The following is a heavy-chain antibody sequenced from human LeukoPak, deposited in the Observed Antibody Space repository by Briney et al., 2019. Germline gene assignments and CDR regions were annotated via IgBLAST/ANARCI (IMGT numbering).Heavy chain of an antibody. CDR3: ARVLGGDWFDP. CDR2: IYHSGST. CDR1: GGSISSGGYS. V-gene: IGHV4-30-2*01. D-gene: IGHD7-27*01. Sequence: SQTPSLTCAVSGGSISSGGYSWSWIRQPPGKGLEWIGYIYHSGSTYYNPSLKSRVTISVDRSKNQFSLKLSSVTAADTVVYYCARVLGGDWFDPWGQGTLVTVSS. J-gene: IGHJ5*02.